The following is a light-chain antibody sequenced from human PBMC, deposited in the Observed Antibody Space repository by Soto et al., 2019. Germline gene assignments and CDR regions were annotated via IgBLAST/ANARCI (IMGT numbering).Light chain of an antibody. CDR3: KSYDSSLSPYYV. Sequence: QSVLAQPPSVSGAPGQRVTISCTGSTSNIGAGFDVHWYQHLPGTAPKLLIFRDANRPSGVPDRFSASKSGTSASLAITGLQAEDEADYYCKSYDSSLSPYYVFGTGTKLTVL. CDR1: TSNIGAGFD. V-gene: IGLV1-40*01. J-gene: IGLJ1*01. CDR2: RDA.